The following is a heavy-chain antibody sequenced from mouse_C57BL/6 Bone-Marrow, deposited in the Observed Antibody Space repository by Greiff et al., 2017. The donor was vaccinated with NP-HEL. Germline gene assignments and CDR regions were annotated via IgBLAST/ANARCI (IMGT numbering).Heavy chain of an antibody. CDR1: GYTFTDYY. V-gene: IGHV1-19*01. D-gene: IGHD1-1*01. Sequence: VQLQQSGPVLVKPGASVKMSCKASGYTFTDYYMNWVKQSHGKSLEWIGVINPYNGGTSYNQKFKGKATLTVDKSSSTAYMELNSLTSEDSAVYYCAREEYYYGSSYYFDYWGQGTTLTVSS. CDR3: AREEYYYGSSYYFDY. CDR2: INPYNGGT. J-gene: IGHJ2*01.